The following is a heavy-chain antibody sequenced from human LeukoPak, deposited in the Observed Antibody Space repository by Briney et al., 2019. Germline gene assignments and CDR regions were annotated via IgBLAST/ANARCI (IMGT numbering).Heavy chain of an antibody. D-gene: IGHD3-9*01. V-gene: IGHV1-2*02. CDR3: ARDTVSDDILTGWHWFDP. CDR1: GYTFTGYY. CDR2: INPNSGGT. J-gene: IGHJ5*02. Sequence: ASVKVSCNASGYTFTGYYMHWVRQAPGQGLEWMGWINPNSGGTNYAQKLQGRVTMTTDTSTSTAYMELRSLRSDDTAVYYCARDTVSDDILTGWHWFDPWGQGTLVTVSS.